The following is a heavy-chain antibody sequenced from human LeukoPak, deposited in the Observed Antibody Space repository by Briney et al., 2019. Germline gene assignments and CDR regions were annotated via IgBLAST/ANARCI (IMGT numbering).Heavy chain of an antibody. J-gene: IGHJ6*03. CDR1: GYTFTGYY. D-gene: IGHD2-2*01. CDR3: ARVGPKTLDIVVVPAATSYYMDV. V-gene: IGHV1-2*02. CDR2: INPNSGGT. Sequence: ASVKVSCKASGYTFTGYYMHWVRQAPGQGLEWMGWINPNSGGTNYAQKFQGRVTMTRDTSISTAYMELSRLRSDDTAVYYCARVGPKTLDIVVVPAATSYYMDVWGKGTTVTVSS.